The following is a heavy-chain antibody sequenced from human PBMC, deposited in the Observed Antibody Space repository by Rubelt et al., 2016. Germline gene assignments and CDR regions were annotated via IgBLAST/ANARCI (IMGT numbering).Heavy chain of an antibody. Sequence: QVQLQESGPRLVKPSETLSLTCAVYGESVSGYYWSWIRQPPGKGLEWIGEISHSGSTSHNPSLKSRVIISADTSKNQFSLKLTSVTAADTAVYYCARGLYATRMASWGQGTLVTVSS. CDR2: ISHSGST. D-gene: IGHD2-8*01. J-gene: IGHJ4*02. CDR3: ARGLYATRMAS. CDR1: GESVSGYY. V-gene: IGHV4-34*01.